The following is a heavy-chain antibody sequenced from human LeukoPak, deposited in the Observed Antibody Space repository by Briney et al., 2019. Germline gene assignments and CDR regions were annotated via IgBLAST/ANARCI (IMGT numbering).Heavy chain of an antibody. Sequence: XXGXINPNSGGTNYAQKFQGRVTMPRDTSISTAYMELSRLRSDDTAVYYCARRRYFDWLPHYYYGMDVWGQGTTVTVSS. CDR2: INPNSGGT. CDR3: ARRRYFDWLPHYYYGMDV. V-gene: IGHV1-2*02. J-gene: IGHJ6*02. D-gene: IGHD3-9*01.